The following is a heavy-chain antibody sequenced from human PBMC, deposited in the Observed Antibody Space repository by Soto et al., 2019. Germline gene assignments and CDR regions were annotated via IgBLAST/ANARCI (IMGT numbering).Heavy chain of an antibody. V-gene: IGHV3-7*01. D-gene: IGHD5-12*01. J-gene: IGHJ3*02. Sequence: SLRLSCAASGFTFSSYWMSWVRQAPGKGLEWVANIKQDGSEKYYVDSVKGRFTISRDNAKNSLYLQMNSLRAEDTAVYYCARDTRRGYSGYDDAFDIWGQGTMVTVSS. CDR1: GFTFSSYW. CDR3: ARDTRRGYSGYDDAFDI. CDR2: IKQDGSEK.